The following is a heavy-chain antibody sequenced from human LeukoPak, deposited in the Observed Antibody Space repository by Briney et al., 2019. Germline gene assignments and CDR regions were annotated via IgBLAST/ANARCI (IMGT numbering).Heavy chain of an antibody. J-gene: IGHJ3*02. D-gene: IGHD4-17*01. CDR2: ISYIGST. V-gene: IGHV4-59*11. Sequence: SETLSLTCVVPGDSFSSHYWTWIRQSPGKGLEWIGYISYIGSTNYNPSLKSRVTISIDTSKNQFSLKLRSVTAADTAVYYCARDLVTVTKGFDIWGQGTMVSVSS. CDR3: ARDLVTVTKGFDI. CDR1: GDSFSSHY.